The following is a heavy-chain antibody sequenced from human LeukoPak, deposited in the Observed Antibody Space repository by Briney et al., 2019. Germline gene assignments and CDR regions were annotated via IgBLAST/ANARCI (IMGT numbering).Heavy chain of an antibody. CDR1: VFTFSSYA. Sequence: PGGSLRLSCAASVFTFSSYAMSWVRQAPGKGLEWVSAIIGSGSSTYYADSVKGRFTISRDNSKNTLFLQMNSLRAEDTAVYYCAKDRAQQLVLDFWGQGTLVTVSS. V-gene: IGHV3-23*01. CDR3: AKDRAQQLVLDF. D-gene: IGHD6-13*01. J-gene: IGHJ4*02. CDR2: IIGSGSST.